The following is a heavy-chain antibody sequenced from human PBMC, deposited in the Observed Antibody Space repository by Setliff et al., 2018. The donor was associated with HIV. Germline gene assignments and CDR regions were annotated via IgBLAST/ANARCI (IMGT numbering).Heavy chain of an antibody. D-gene: IGHD6-19*01. CDR2: IYYSGST. CDR3: ASQGRSGWIFYYFYMDL. Sequence: KASETLSLTCTVSGGSISSSSYYWIWVRQPPGEGLEWIGNIYYSGSTYYNPSLKSRTTISVDTSQNQFSLKLTSVTAADTAVYYCASQGRSGWIFYYFYMDLWGGGTTVTVSS. CDR1: GGSISSSSYY. V-gene: IGHV4-39*01. J-gene: IGHJ6*03.